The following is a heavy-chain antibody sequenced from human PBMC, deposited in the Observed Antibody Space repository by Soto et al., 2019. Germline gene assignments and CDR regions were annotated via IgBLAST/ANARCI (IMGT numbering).Heavy chain of an antibody. J-gene: IGHJ4*02. CDR3: ARDRDSSYFPPPYYFDS. CDR1: AFTFRSYT. D-gene: IGHD4-4*01. CDR2: ISYDGSMT. Sequence: QVQLVESGGGVVQPGRSLRLSCAASAFTFRSYTMHWARQAPGKGLEWVATISYDGSMTNYADSVRGRFTISRDNSKSTLFLQMDSLRPEDTAVYSCARDRDSSYFPPPYYFDSWGQGTLVTVSS. V-gene: IGHV3-30*04.